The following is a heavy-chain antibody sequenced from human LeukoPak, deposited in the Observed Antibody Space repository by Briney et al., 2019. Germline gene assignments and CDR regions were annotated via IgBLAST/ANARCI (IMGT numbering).Heavy chain of an antibody. V-gene: IGHV1-18*01. CDR2: ISAYNGNT. J-gene: IGHJ6*02. CDR3: ARDRRFGELSFIYYYYGMDV. CDR1: GYTFTSYG. Sequence: ASVKVSCKASGYTFTSYGISWVRQAPGQGLEWMGWISAYNGNTNYAQKLQGRVTMTTDTSTSTAYMELRSLRSDDTAVYYCARDRRFGELSFIYYYYGMDVWGQGTTVTVSS. D-gene: IGHD3-10*01.